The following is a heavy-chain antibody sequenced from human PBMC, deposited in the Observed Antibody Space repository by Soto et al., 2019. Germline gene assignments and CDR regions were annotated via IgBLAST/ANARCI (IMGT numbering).Heavy chain of an antibody. D-gene: IGHD5-18*01. J-gene: IGHJ5*02. Sequence: TLSLTCTVSGGCISSYYWSWIRQPPGKGLEWIGYIYYSGSTNYNPSLKSRVTISVDTSKNQFSLKLSSVTAADTAVYYCARARYSYGQNWFDPWGQGTLVPVSS. V-gene: IGHV4-59*01. CDR3: ARARYSYGQNWFDP. CDR1: GGCISSYY. CDR2: IYYSGST.